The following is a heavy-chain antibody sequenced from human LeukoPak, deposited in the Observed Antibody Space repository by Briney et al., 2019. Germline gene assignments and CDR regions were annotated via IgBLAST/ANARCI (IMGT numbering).Heavy chain of an antibody. D-gene: IGHD4-11*01. J-gene: IGHJ6*02. CDR2: IYYSGST. Sequence: SETLSLTCTVSGGSISSSSYYWGWIRQPPGKGLEWIGSIYYSGSTYYNPSLKSRVTISVDTSKNQFSLKLSSVTAADTAVYYCARLVYSNYLGYYYYGMDVWGQGTTVTVSS. CDR1: GGSISSSSYY. V-gene: IGHV4-39*01. CDR3: ARLVYSNYLGYYYYGMDV.